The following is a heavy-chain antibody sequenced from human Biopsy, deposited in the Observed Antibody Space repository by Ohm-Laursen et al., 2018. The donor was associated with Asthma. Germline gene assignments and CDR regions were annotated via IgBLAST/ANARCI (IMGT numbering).Heavy chain of an antibody. V-gene: IGHV3-9*01. CDR1: GFKFDEYT. CDR3: AKVRSDWVITESFDY. Sequence: SLRLSCAASGFKFDEYTLHWVRQAPGKGLEWVSGISWNSATIGYADSVEGRFTISRDNAKNSVFLHMDSLRPEDTAFYYCAKVRSDWVITESFDYWGQGVLVTVSP. D-gene: IGHD3-22*01. CDR2: ISWNSATI. J-gene: IGHJ4*02.